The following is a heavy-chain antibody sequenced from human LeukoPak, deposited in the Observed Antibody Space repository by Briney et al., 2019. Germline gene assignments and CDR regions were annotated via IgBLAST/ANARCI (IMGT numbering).Heavy chain of an antibody. CDR3: AREMGRTIFGVVIPRFDP. Sequence: SETLSLTCAVYGGSFSGYYWSWIRQPPGKGREWIGEINHSGSTNHNPSLKSRVTISVDTSKNQFSLKLSSVTAADTAVYYCAREMGRTIFGVVIPRFDPWGQGTLVTVSS. CDR1: GGSFSGYY. V-gene: IGHV4-34*01. CDR2: INHSGST. J-gene: IGHJ5*02. D-gene: IGHD3-3*01.